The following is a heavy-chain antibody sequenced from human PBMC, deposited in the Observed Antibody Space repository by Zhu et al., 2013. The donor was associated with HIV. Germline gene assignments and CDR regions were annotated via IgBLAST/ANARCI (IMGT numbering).Heavy chain of an antibody. D-gene: IGHD2-2*01. CDR1: GYTFTSYG. J-gene: IGHJ6*03. V-gene: IGHV1-18*01. Sequence: QVQLVQSGAEVKKPGASVKVSCKASGYTFTSYGISWVRQAPGQGLEWMGWISPYNGNTNYAQKLQGRVTMTTDTSTSTAYMELRSLRSDDAAVYYYTRGPGYCSSTSCSDFYYSMDIWGKGPRSSSP. CDR2: ISPYNGNT. CDR3: TRGPGYCSSTSCSDFYYSMDI.